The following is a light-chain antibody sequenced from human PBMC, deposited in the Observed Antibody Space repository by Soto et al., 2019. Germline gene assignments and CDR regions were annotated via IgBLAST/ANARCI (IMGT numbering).Light chain of an antibody. Sequence: QSVLTQPASVSGSPGQSITISCTGTSSDVGSYNLVSWYQQHPGKAPKLMIYEGSKRPSGVSNRFSGSKSGNTAYLTISGLQVEDEAEYFCLSFTTTSTHVFGNGTKVTVL. CDR3: LSFTTTSTHV. J-gene: IGLJ1*01. CDR2: EGS. V-gene: IGLV2-14*02. CDR1: SSDVGSYNL.